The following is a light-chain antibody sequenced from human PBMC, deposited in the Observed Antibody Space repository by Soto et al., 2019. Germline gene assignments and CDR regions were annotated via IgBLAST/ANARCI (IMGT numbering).Light chain of an antibody. CDR3: QQYGSSPPMYT. Sequence: EIVMTQSPDTLSVSPGERATLSCRASQSVGSNLAWYQQKPGQAPRLLIYGASTRATGIPARFSGSGSGTEFTLTISSLQSEDFAVYYCQQYGSSPPMYTFGQGTKLEIK. J-gene: IGKJ2*01. V-gene: IGKV3-15*01. CDR1: QSVGSN. CDR2: GAS.